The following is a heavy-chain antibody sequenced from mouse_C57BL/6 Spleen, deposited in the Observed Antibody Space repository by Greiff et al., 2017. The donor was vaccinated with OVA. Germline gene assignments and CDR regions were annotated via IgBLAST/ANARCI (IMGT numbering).Heavy chain of an antibody. CDR2: ISDGGSYT. CDR1: GFTFSSYA. CDR3: AREKDYYGSSYDAMDY. V-gene: IGHV5-4*01. Sequence: EVMLVEPGGGLVKPGGSLKLSCAASGFTFSSYAMSWVRQTPEKRLEWVATISDGGSYTYYPDNVKGRFTISRDNAKNNLYLQMSHLKSEDTAMYYCAREKDYYGSSYDAMDYWGQGTSVTVSS. J-gene: IGHJ4*01. D-gene: IGHD1-1*01.